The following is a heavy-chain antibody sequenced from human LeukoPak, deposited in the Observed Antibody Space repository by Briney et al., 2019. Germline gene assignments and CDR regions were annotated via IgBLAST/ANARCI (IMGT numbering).Heavy chain of an antibody. J-gene: IGHJ4*02. Sequence: PSETLSLTCTVSGGSISSYYWSWIRQPPGKGLEWIGYFHYSGSTNYNPSLKSRVTIPVDTSKNQFSLKLSSVTAADTAVYYCARLGDSSSRLYYFDYWGQGTLVTVSS. D-gene: IGHD6-6*01. CDR3: ARLGDSSSRLYYFDY. CDR2: FHYSGST. V-gene: IGHV4-59*08. CDR1: GGSISSYY.